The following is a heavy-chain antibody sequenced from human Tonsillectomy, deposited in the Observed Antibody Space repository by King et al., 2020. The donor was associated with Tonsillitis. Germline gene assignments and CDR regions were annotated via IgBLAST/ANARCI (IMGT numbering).Heavy chain of an antibody. CDR2: ISSSTNYT. J-gene: IGHJ4*02. D-gene: IGHD2-15*01. CDR1: GFTFSAYN. Sequence: QLVQSGGGLVKPGGSLRLSCAASGFTFSAYNMSWIRQAPGKGLEWVSYISSSTNYTNYADSVKGRFTISRDNAKNSLYLQMTSLRSEDTAVYYCARVAICFDYWGQGTLLTVSS. V-gene: IGHV3-11*06. CDR3: ARVAICFDY.